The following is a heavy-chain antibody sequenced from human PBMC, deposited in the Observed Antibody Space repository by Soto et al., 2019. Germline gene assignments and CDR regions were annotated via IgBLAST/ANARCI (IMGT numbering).Heavy chain of an antibody. Sequence: ASVKVSCKASGYTFTSYGISWVRQAPGQGLEWMGWINAYNGNTNYAQKLQGRVTMTTDTSTSTAYMELRSLRSEDTAVYYCARNSHDYGDEVPDYWGQGTLVTVS. J-gene: IGHJ4*02. V-gene: IGHV1-18*01. D-gene: IGHD4-17*01. CDR2: INAYNGNT. CDR1: GYTFTSYG. CDR3: ARNSHDYGDEVPDY.